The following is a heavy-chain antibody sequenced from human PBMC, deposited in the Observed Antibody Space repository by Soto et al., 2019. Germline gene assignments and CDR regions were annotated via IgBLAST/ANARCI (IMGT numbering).Heavy chain of an antibody. Sequence: QVQLVESGGGVVHPGTSLRLSCAAPGFLLSSFARHWVRQAPGKGLEWVAVIVNHGGRKDYADSVRGRFTISRDNSRNTLFLEMSSLRVEDTAIYYCARDDEYDDNGLDYWGQGTLVTVSS. CDR1: GFLLSSFA. V-gene: IGHV3-33*01. D-gene: IGHD1-1*01. J-gene: IGHJ4*02. CDR2: IVNHGGRK. CDR3: ARDDEYDDNGLDY.